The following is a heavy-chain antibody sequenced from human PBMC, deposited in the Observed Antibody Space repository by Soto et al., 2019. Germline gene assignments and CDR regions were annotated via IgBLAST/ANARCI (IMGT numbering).Heavy chain of an antibody. CDR3: ARVGYDFWSGLDSYYYYMDV. CDR2: ISSSGSTI. Sequence: QVQLVESGGGLVKPGGSLRLSCAASGFTFSDYYMSWIRQAPGKGLEWVSYISSSGSTIYYADSVKGRFTISRDNAKNPLYLQMNSLGAEDTAVYYCARVGYDFWSGLDSYYYYMDVWGKGTTVTVSS. D-gene: IGHD3-3*01. J-gene: IGHJ6*03. V-gene: IGHV3-11*01. CDR1: GFTFSDYY.